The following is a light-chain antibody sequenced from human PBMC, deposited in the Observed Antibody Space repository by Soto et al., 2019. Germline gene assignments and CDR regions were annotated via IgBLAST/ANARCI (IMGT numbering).Light chain of an antibody. CDR3: QQYGSSPRT. V-gene: IGKV3-20*01. J-gene: IGKJ1*01. Sequence: GWTQSPGTLSFSPGERATLSCRASQRISNSYLAWYQQKPGQAPRLLIYGASSRATGIPERFSGSGSVTDFTLTISRLEPEDFAVYFCQQYGSSPRTFGQGTKVAIK. CDR2: GAS. CDR1: QRISNSY.